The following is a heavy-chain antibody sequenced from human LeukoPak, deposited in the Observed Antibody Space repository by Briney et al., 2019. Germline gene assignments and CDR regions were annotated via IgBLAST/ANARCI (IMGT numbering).Heavy chain of an antibody. V-gene: IGHV3-53*01. J-gene: IGHJ4*02. CDR1: GFTVSSNH. D-gene: IGHD2-15*01. Sequence: GGSLRLSCAASGFTVSSNHMSWVRQAPGKGLEWVSVIYTGGTTYYADSVQGRFTISRDNSKSTLCLQMNSLRAEDTAVYYCAKQLGYCSDGSCYFPYWGQGTLVTVSS. CDR3: AKQLGYCSDGSCYFPY. CDR2: IYTGGTT.